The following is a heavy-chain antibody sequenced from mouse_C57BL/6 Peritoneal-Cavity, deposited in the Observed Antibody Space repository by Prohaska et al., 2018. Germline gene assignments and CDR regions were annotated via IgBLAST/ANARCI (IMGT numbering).Heavy chain of an antibody. Sequence: HGKSLEWIGDINPNNGGTSYNQKFKGKATLTVDKSSSTAYMELRSLTSEDSAVYYCAKFAYWGQGTLVTVSA. J-gene: IGHJ3*01. CDR3: AKFAY. V-gene: IGHV1-26*01. CDR2: INPNNGGT.